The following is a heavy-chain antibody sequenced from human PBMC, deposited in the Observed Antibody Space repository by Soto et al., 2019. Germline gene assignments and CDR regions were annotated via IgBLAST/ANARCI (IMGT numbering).Heavy chain of an antibody. CDR1: GVNLSSYP. V-gene: IGHV1-69*13. CDR3: GRGGHGVDY. J-gene: IGHJ4*02. Sequence: SVKVSCKASGVNLSSYPLSWVRQAPGQGLEWMGGIIPIFDAPNYAQKFQGRVTITADESTSTAYMELSSLRPEDTAIYYCGRGGHGVDYWGRGTMVTVSS. CDR2: IIPIFDAP.